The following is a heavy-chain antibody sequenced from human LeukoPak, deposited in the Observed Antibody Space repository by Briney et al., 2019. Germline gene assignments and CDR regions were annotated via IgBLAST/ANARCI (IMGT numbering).Heavy chain of an antibody. Sequence: SGGSLRLSCAASGFTFDDYTMHWVRQAPGKGLEWVSLISWDGGSTYYADSVKGRFTISRDNSKNSLYLQMNSLRTEDTALYYCTGSYGGNSGYYYYYMDVWGKGTTVTVSS. J-gene: IGHJ6*03. CDR1: GFTFDDYT. D-gene: IGHD4-23*01. CDR2: ISWDGGST. CDR3: TGSYGGNSGYYYYYMDV. V-gene: IGHV3-43*01.